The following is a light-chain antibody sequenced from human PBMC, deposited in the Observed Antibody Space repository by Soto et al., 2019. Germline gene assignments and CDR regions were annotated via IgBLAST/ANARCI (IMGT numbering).Light chain of an antibody. J-gene: IGKJ4*01. Sequence: EIVLTQSPATLSLSPGERATLSCRASQSVSSYLAWYQKKPGQAPRLLIYDASNRATGSPARFSGSGSGTDFTLTISSLEPEDFAVYYCQQRSNWPPITFGGGTKVEIK. CDR3: QQRSNWPPIT. V-gene: IGKV3-11*01. CDR1: QSVSSY. CDR2: DAS.